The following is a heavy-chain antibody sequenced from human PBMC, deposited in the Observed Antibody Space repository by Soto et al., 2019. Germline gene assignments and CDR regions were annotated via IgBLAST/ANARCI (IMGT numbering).Heavy chain of an antibody. CDR1: GGSFSGYY. D-gene: IGHD3-16*01. Sequence: PSETLSLTCAVYGGSFSGYYWSWIRQPPGKGLEWIGEINHSGSTNYNPSLKSRVTISVDTSKNQFSMKLSSVTAADTAVYYCAREAFEGDFDYWGQGTLVTVSS. V-gene: IGHV4-34*01. CDR3: AREAFEGDFDY. CDR2: INHSGST. J-gene: IGHJ4*02.